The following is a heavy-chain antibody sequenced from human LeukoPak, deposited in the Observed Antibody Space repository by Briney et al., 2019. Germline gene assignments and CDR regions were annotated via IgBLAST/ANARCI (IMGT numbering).Heavy chain of an antibody. CDR3: AKGSSSGWPYYFDQ. V-gene: IGHV3-30*18. CDR1: GFTFSSYG. D-gene: IGHD6-19*01. CDR2: ISNDGSNK. Sequence: GGSLRLSCVASGFTFSSYGMHWVRQAPGKGLEWVAVISNDGSNKYYADSVKGRFTISRDNSKNTLYLQMNSLRAEDTAVYYCAKGSSSGWPYYFDQWGQGALVTVSS. J-gene: IGHJ4*02.